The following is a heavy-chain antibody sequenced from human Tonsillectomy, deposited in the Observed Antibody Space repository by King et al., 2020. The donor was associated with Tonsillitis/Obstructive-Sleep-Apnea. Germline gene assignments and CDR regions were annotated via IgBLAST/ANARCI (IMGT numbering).Heavy chain of an antibody. V-gene: IGHV1-69*01. D-gene: IGHD1-1*01. CDR3: ARVRGEEGYYYYYMDV. Sequence: VQLVESGAEVKKPGSSVTVSCKASGGTFSSDGISWVRQAPGQGLEWMGGIIPIFDTAKYPQKFQGRVTITADESTSTAHMELSSLRSEDTAVYYCARVRGEEGYYYYYMDVWGKGTTVTVSS. CDR2: IIPIFDTA. J-gene: IGHJ6*03. CDR1: GGTFSSDG.